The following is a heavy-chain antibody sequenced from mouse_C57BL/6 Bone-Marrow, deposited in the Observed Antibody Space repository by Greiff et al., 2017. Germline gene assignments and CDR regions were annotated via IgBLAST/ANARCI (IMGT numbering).Heavy chain of an antibody. D-gene: IGHD2-4*01. J-gene: IGHJ4*01. CDR2: ISSGSSTI. Sequence: EVQLQESGGGLVKPGGSLKLSCAASGFTFSDYGMHWVRQAPEKGLEWVAYISSGSSTIYYADTVKGRFTISRDNAKNTLCLQMTSLRSEDTAMYYCARRRGLRRAMDYWGQGTSVTVSS. CDR1: GFTFSDYG. V-gene: IGHV5-17*01. CDR3: ARRRGLRRAMDY.